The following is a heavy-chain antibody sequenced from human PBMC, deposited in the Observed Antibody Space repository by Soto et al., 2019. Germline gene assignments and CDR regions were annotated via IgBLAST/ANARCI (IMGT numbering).Heavy chain of an antibody. J-gene: IGHJ4*01. CDR1: GLTFSNYA. CDR2: VTGDGVTT. CDR3: AKRLSYYFDA. Sequence: GGSLRLSCAASGLTFSNYAMSWVRQAPGKGLEWVSTVTGDGVTTSYADSVKGRFTISRDNSKNTLYLQMSGLRADDTAVYYCAKRLSYYFDAWGHGTLVTVSS. V-gene: IGHV3-23*01. D-gene: IGHD3-16*02.